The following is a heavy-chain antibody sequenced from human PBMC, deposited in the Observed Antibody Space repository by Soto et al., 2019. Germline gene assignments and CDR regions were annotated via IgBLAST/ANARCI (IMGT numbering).Heavy chain of an antibody. CDR3: PRRKLGSSSPPPVSYCYGKDV. J-gene: IGHJ6*02. D-gene: IGHD6-13*01. V-gene: IGHV3-48*02. CDR1: GFTFSSYS. CDR2: ISSSSSTI. Sequence: EVQLVESGGGLVQPGGCLRLSCAASGFTFSSYSMNWVRQAPGKGLEWVSYISSSSSTIYYADPVKGRFTISRDKAKYSLYLQKTELRDGDTAVYYCPRRKLGSSSPPPVSYCYGKDVWGQGNTVTVSS.